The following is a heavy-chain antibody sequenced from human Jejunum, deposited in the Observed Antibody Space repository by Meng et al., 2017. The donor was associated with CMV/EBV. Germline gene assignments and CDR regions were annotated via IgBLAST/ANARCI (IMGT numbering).Heavy chain of an antibody. CDR3: AREGTNSHYFDY. CDR2: IYESGST. Sequence: QVQLQESGPGLVKPSQTLSLTCGVSGDSISSGDSYWSWIRQPPGKGLEWIGYIYESGSTSYNPSLESRVTISVDTSKNQFSLKVMSVTAADTAVYYCAREGTNSHYFDYWGQGTLVTVSS. D-gene: IGHD1-14*01. J-gene: IGHJ4*02. V-gene: IGHV4-30-4*01. CDR1: GDSISSGDSY.